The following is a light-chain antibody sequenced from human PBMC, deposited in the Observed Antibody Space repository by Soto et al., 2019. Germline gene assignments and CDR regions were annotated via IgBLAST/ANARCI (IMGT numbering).Light chain of an antibody. J-gene: IGKJ4*01. CDR3: QQYGSSPLT. Sequence: EIVLTQSPGTLSLSPGERATLSCRASQRVSSIYLAWYHQKPGQALRLLIYGASSRATGIPDRFSGSGSGTDFTLTISRLEPEEFSVYYCQQYGSSPLTFGGGTKVEIK. V-gene: IGKV3-20*01. CDR2: GAS. CDR1: QRVSSIY.